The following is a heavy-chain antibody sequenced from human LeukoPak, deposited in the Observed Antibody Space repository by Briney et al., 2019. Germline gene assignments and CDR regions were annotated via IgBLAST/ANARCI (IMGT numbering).Heavy chain of an antibody. J-gene: IGHJ4*02. D-gene: IGHD6-13*01. V-gene: IGHV3-21*01. CDR3: AKDVVSSSYAFDY. Sequence: GGSLRLSCAASGFSFSSYSMNWVRQAPGKGLEWVSSIGTSSSYIYQADSVKGRFTISRDNAKNSLYLQMNSLRAEDTAVYYCAKDVVSSSYAFDYWGQGTLVTVSS. CDR2: IGTSSSYI. CDR1: GFSFSSYS.